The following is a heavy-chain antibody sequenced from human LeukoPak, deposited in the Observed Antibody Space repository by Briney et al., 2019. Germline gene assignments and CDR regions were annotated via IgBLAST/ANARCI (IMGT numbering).Heavy chain of an antibody. D-gene: IGHD3-10*01. Sequence: ASVKVSCKASGGAFSNLAISWVRQAPGQGLEWMGWISAYNGNTNYAQKLQGRVTMTTDTSTSTAYMELRSLRSDDTAVYYCARDRPYYYGSGSLYYFDYWGQGTLVTVSS. CDR3: ARDRPYYYGSGSLYYFDY. CDR2: ISAYNGNT. J-gene: IGHJ4*02. V-gene: IGHV1-18*01. CDR1: GGAFSNLA.